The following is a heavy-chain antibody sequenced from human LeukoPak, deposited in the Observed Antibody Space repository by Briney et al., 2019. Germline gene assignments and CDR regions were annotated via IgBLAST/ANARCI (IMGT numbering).Heavy chain of an antibody. D-gene: IGHD6-25*01. V-gene: IGHV1-8*01. CDR2: MNPNSGNT. Sequence: ASVKVSCKASGYTFTSYDINWVRQATGQGLEWMGWMNPNSGNTGYAQKFQGRVTMTRNTSISTAYMELSSLRSEDTAVYYCARGKRSSGWVDYWGQGTLVTVSS. CDR3: ARGKRSSGWVDY. CDR1: GYTFTSYD. J-gene: IGHJ4*02.